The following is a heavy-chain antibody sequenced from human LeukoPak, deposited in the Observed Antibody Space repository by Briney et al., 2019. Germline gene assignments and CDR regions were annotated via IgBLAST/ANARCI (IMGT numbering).Heavy chain of an antibody. V-gene: IGHV1-69*13. CDR3: ASWPQWLALDAFDI. CDR2: IIPIFGTA. CDR1: GGTFSSYA. J-gene: IGHJ3*02. D-gene: IGHD6-19*01. Sequence: SVKVSCKASGGTFSSYAISWVRQAPGQGLEWMGGIIPIFGTANYAQKFQGRATITADESTSTAYMELSSLRSEDTAVYYCASWPQWLALDAFDIWGQGTMVTVSS.